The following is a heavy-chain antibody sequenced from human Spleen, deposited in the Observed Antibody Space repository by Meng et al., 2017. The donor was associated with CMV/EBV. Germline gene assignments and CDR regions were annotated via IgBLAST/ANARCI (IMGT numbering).Heavy chain of an antibody. J-gene: IGHJ6*02. Sequence: SSNYWGGIRKRRGKGMEWIGSIYYSGNNYYNPSHKSTVTISIDTSKNQFSLRLSSVTAADTAVYYCAREGGKGDYRDYRMYYGMDVWGQGTTVTVSS. CDR3: AREGGKGDYRDYRMYYGMDV. D-gene: IGHD4-11*01. CDR1: SSNY. CDR2: IYYSGNN. V-gene: IGHV4-39*07.